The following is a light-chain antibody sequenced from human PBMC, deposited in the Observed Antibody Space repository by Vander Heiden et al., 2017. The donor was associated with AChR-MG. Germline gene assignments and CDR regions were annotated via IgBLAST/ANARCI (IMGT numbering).Light chain of an antibody. CDR2: GNS. V-gene: IGLV1-40*01. CDR1: SSDVGGGYD. CDR3: QSYDSSLSGVV. J-gene: IGLJ2*01. Sequence: QSVLTQPPSVSGAPGQRVTISCTGSSSDVGGGYDVHWYQQLPGKAPKLLIYGNSNRPAGVPDRFSGSKSGNSASLTIAGLQAEDEADYYCQSYDSSLSGVVFGGGTKLTVL.